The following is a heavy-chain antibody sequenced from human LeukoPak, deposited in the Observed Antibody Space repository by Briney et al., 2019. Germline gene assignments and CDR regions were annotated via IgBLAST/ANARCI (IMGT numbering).Heavy chain of an antibody. CDR3: AKDIRAPKTLYSSGWYYFDY. Sequence: GGSLRLSCAASGFTFDDYAMHWVRQAPGKGLEWVSLISWDGGSTYYADSVKGRFTISRDNSKNSLYLQMNSLRAEDTALYYCAKDIRAPKTLYSSGWYYFDYWGQGTLVTVSS. D-gene: IGHD6-19*01. J-gene: IGHJ4*02. CDR1: GFTFDDYA. CDR2: ISWDGGST. V-gene: IGHV3-43D*03.